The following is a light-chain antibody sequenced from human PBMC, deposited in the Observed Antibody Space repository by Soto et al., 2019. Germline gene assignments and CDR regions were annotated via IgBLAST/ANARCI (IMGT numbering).Light chain of an antibody. Sequence: QSVLTQPASVSGSPGQSITISCTGTSSDVGGYNYVSWYQQHPGKAPKLMIYDVSNRPSGVSNRFSGSKSGNTASLTISGLQAEDEADYYCSSYTSSSTVVFGGGTKRHRP. CDR2: DVS. CDR3: SSYTSSSTVV. V-gene: IGLV2-14*01. J-gene: IGLJ2*01. CDR1: SSDVGGYNY.